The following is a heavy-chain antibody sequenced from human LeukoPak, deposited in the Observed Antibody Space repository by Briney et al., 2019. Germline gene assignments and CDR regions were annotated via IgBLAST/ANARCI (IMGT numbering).Heavy chain of an antibody. D-gene: IGHD5-24*01. CDR1: GFTLSSYE. J-gene: IGHJ4*02. CDR3: ARTRDGYMDY. V-gene: IGHV3-48*03. CDR2: ISSSGSTI. Sequence: SLKISCAASGFTLSSYEMNWVRQAPGKGLEWVSYISSSGSTIYYADSVKGRFTISRDNAKNSLYLQMNSLRAEDTAVYYCARTRDGYMDYWGQGTLVTVSS.